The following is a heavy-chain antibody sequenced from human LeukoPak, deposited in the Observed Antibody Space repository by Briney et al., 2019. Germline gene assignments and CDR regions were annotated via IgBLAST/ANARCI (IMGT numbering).Heavy chain of an antibody. J-gene: IGHJ6*03. Sequence: SETLSLTCTVSGGSISSGDYYWSWIRQPPGKGLEWIGYIYYSGSTYYNPSLKSRVTISVDTSKNQFSLKLSSVTAADTAVYYCARGRIDYYYYMDVWGKGTTVTVSS. V-gene: IGHV4-30-4*08. CDR3: ARGRIDYYYYMDV. CDR1: GGSISSGDYY. CDR2: IYYSGST.